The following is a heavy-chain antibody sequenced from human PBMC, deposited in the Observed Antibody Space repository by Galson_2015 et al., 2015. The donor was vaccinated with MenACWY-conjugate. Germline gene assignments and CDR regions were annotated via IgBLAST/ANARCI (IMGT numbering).Heavy chain of an antibody. V-gene: IGHV3-23*01. Sequence: SLRLSCAASGFTFSTFGVSWVRQAPGKGLEWVSAISTSGGREYYAEPVEGRFTLSRGKYENNLYLQKNSLRAEDTAVYYCAKASFGVTIGEVFAFDTWGQGTMIIVSS. CDR1: GFTFSTFG. J-gene: IGHJ3*02. CDR2: ISTSGGRE. D-gene: IGHD3-3*01. CDR3: AKASFGVTIGEVFAFDT.